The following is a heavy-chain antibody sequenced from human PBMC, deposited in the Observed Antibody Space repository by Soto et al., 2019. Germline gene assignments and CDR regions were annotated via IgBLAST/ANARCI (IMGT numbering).Heavy chain of an antibody. CDR1: GYSFTSYW. CDR2: IDPSDSYT. D-gene: IGHD6-6*01. J-gene: IGHJ6*02. V-gene: IGHV5-10-1*01. CDR3: ARRARNYYYYGMDV. Sequence: GESLKISCTGSGYSFTSYWISWVRQMTGKGLEWTGRIDPSDSYTNYSPSFQGHVTISADKSISTAYLQWSSLKASDTAMYYCARRARNYYYYGMDVWGQGTTVTVSS.